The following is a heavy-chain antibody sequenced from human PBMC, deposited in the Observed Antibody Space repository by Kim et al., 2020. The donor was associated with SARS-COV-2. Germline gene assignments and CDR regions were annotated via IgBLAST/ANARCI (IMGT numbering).Heavy chain of an antibody. J-gene: IGHJ4*02. V-gene: IGHV3-15*01. CDR1: GFTFSNAW. D-gene: IGHD6-13*01. CDR3: TTDPHSSSIPIDY. Sequence: GGSLRLSCAASGFTFSNAWMSWVRQAPGKGLEWVGRIKSKTDGGTTDYAAPVKGRFTISRDDSKNTLYLQMNSLKTEDTAVYYCTTDPHSSSIPIDYWGQGTLVTVSS. CDR2: IKSKTDGGTT.